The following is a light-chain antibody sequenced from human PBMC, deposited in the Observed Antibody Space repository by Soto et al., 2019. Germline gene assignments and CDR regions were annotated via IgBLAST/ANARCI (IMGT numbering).Light chain of an antibody. V-gene: IGLV1-40*01. CDR2: GNS. Sequence: QSVLTQPPSVSGAPGQRVTISSTESSSNIGAGYDVHWYQQLPGTAPKLLIYGNSNRPSGVPDRFSGSKSGTSASLAITGLQAEDEADYYCPSYDSCLSGWVFGGGTKLTVL. CDR1: SSNIGAGYD. CDR3: PSYDSCLSGWV. J-gene: IGLJ3*02.